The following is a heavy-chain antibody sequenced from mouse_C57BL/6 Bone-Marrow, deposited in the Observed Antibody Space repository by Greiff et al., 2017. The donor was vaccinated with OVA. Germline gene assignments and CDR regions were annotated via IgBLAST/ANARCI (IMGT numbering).Heavy chain of an antibody. CDR3: AQIHYYDSSLYWYFDD. V-gene: IGHV8-5*01. D-gene: IGHD1-1*01. Sequence: QVTLKESGPGILQPSQTLSLTCSFSGFSLSTANMGIGWIRQPSGKGLEWLAHIWWNDDKYYNPSLKSRLIISKDTSNNQVFLKVTSVDTADTATYYCAQIHYYDSSLYWYFDDWGTGTTVTVSS. CDR1: GFSLSTANMG. CDR2: IWWNDDK. J-gene: IGHJ1*03.